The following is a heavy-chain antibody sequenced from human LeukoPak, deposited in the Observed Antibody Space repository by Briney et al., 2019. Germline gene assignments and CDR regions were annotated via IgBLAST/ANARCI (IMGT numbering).Heavy chain of an antibody. CDR2: ISAYNGNT. Sequence: ASVKVSCKASGYTFTSYGISWVRQAPGQGLEWMGWISAYNGNTNYAQKFQGRVTMTRDTSISTAYMELSRLRSDDTAVYYCASLERRPYWGQGTLVTVSS. CDR3: ASLERRPY. CDR1: GYTFTSYG. V-gene: IGHV1-18*01. D-gene: IGHD1-1*01. J-gene: IGHJ4*02.